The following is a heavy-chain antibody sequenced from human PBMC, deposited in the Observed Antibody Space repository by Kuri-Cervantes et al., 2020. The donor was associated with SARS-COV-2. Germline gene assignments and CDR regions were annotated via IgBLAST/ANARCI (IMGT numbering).Heavy chain of an antibody. J-gene: IGHJ4*02. V-gene: IGHV3-30-3*01. CDR3: AKEQYSSIPTYFDY. Sequence: GGSLRLSCAASGFTFSSYAMHWVRQAPGKGLEWVAVISYDGSNKYYADSVKGRFTISRDNSKNTLYLQMNSLRAEDTAVYYCAKEQYSSIPTYFDYWGQGTLVTVSS. CDR1: GFTFSSYA. D-gene: IGHD6-13*01. CDR2: ISYDGSNK.